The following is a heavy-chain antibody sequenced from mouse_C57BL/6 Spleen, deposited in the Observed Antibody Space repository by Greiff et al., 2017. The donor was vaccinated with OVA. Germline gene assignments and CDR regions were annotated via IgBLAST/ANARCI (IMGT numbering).Heavy chain of an antibody. D-gene: IGHD1-1*01. V-gene: IGHV1-81*01. Sequence: LQESGAELARPGASVKLSCKASGYTFTSYGISWVKQRTGQGLEWIGEIYPRSGNTYYNEKFKGKATLTADKSSSTAYMELRSLTSEDSAVYFCARNYGSSYRWYFDVWGTGTTVTVSS. CDR1: GYTFTSYG. CDR2: IYPRSGNT. J-gene: IGHJ1*03. CDR3: ARNYGSSYRWYFDV.